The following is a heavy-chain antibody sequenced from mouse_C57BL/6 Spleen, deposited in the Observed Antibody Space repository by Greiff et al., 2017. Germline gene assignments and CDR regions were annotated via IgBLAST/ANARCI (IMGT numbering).Heavy chain of an antibody. CDR1: GYSITSGYY. CDR2: ISYDGSN. Sequence: EVKLQESGPGLVKPSQSLSLTCSVTGYSITSGYYWNWIRQFPGNNLEWMGYISYDGSNNYNPSLKNRISITRDTSKNQFFLKLNSVTTEDTATYYCARGSNYDAMDYWGQGTSVTVSS. D-gene: IGHD2-5*01. CDR3: ARGSNYDAMDY. V-gene: IGHV3-6*01. J-gene: IGHJ4*01.